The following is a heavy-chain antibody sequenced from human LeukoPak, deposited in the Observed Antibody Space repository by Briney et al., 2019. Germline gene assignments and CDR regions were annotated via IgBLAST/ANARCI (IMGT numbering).Heavy chain of an antibody. CDR2: IIPIFGTA. J-gene: IGHJ5*02. CDR1: GGTFSSYA. Sequence: ASVKVSCKASGGTFSSYAISWVRQAPGQGLEWMGGIIPIFGTANYAQKFQGRVTITADKSTTTAYMELSSLRSEDTAVYYCTRDTGTTGEVKFDPWGQGTLVTVSS. CDR3: TRDTGTTGEVKFDP. V-gene: IGHV1-69*06. D-gene: IGHD4-17*01.